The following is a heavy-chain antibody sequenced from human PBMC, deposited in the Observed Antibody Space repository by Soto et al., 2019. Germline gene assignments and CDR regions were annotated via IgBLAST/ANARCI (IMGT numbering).Heavy chain of an antibody. V-gene: IGHV1-18*01. Sequence: GASVKVSCKASGYTFTSYGISWVRQAPGQGLEWMGWISAYNGNTNYAQKLQGRVTMTTDTSTSTAYMELRSLRSDDTAVYYCARDWDYDSSGYYYTPDYWGQGTLVTVSS. J-gene: IGHJ4*02. D-gene: IGHD3-22*01. CDR2: ISAYNGNT. CDR1: GYTFTSYG. CDR3: ARDWDYDSSGYYYTPDY.